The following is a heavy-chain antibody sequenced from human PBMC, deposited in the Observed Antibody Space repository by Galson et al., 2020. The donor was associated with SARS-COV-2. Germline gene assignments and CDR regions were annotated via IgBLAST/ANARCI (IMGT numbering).Heavy chain of an antibody. V-gene: IGHV1-8*02. D-gene: IGHD2-2*01. CDR3: ARGRTIVVVPAASDNWFDP. J-gene: IGHJ5*02. CDR1: GYTFTSYD. CDR2: MNPNSGNT. Sequence: ASVKVSCKASGYTFTSYDINWVRQATGQGLEWMGWMNPNSGNTGYAQKFQGRVTMTRNTSINTAYMELSSLRSEDTAVYYCARGRTIVVVPAASDNWFDPWGQGTLVTVSS.